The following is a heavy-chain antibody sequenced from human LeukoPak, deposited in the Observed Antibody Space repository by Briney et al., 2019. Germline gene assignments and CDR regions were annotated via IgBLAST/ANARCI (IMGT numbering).Heavy chain of an antibody. V-gene: IGHV3-30*03. Sequence: GGSLRLSCAASGLTFSDYWMSWVRQAPGKGLEWVAVISYDGSNKYYADSVKGRFTISRDNSKNTLYLQMNSLRAEDTAVYYCARRGPRDYYGMDVWGQGTTVTVSS. D-gene: IGHD1-26*01. CDR1: GLTFSDYW. J-gene: IGHJ6*02. CDR2: ISYDGSNK. CDR3: ARRGPRDYYGMDV.